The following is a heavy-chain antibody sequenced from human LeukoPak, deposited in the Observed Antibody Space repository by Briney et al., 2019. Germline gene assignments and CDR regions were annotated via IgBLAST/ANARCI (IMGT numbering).Heavy chain of an antibody. CDR1: GYSISSGYY. CDR3: ARTLWYCSSTSCYPIDAAYYFDN. J-gene: IGHJ4*02. V-gene: IGHV4-38-2*02. Sequence: SETLSLTCTVSGYSISSGYYWGWIRQPPGKGLEWIGSIYYSGSTYYSPSLKSRVTISVDTSNNQFSLKLSSVTAPDTAVYYCARTLWYCSSTSCYPIDAAYYFDNWGQGTLVTVSS. D-gene: IGHD2-2*01. CDR2: IYYSGST.